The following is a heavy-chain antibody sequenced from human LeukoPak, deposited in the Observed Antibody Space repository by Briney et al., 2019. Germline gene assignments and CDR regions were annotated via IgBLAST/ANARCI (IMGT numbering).Heavy chain of an antibody. CDR1: GGSISSYY. V-gene: IGHV4-59*01. Sequence: SETLSLTCTVSGGSISSYYWSWIRQPPGKGLEWIGYIYYSGSTNYNPSLKSRVTISVDTSKNQFSLKLSSVTAADTAVYYCAREIRGYYGSGSDAFDIWGQGTMVTVSS. J-gene: IGHJ3*02. D-gene: IGHD3-10*01. CDR2: IYYSGST. CDR3: AREIRGYYGSGSDAFDI.